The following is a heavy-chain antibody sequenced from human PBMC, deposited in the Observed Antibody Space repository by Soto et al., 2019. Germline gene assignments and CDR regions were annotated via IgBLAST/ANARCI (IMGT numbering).Heavy chain of an antibody. Sequence: SLTCVGSGDTVSSNSVAWNWVRQSPSRGLEWLGRTYYRSRWYSDYAVSGRSRIDINADTSKNQVSLQLNSVTPEHTAVYYCARSEEDSDYYYYGMDVWGQGTTVTVSS. CDR1: GDTVSSNSVA. CDR3: ARSEEDSDYYYYGMDV. V-gene: IGHV6-1*01. J-gene: IGHJ6*02. CDR2: TYYRSRWYS. D-gene: IGHD2-15*01.